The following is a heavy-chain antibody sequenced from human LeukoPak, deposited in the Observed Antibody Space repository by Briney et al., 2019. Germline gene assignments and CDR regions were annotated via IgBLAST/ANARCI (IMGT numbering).Heavy chain of an antibody. CDR1: GYTFTGYY. J-gene: IGHJ3*02. CDR2: INPNSGGT. Sequence: ASVKVSCKASGYTFTGYYIHWVRQAPGQGLEWMGWINPNSGGTNYAQNFQGSVTMTRDTSISTAYMELSRLRSDDTAVYYCARPFYDISLAFDIWGQRTMVTVSS. CDR3: ARPFYDISLAFDI. V-gene: IGHV1-2*02. D-gene: IGHD3-22*01.